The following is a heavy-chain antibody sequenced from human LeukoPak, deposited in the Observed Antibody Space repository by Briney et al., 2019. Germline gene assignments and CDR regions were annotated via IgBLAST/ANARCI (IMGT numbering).Heavy chain of an antibody. J-gene: IGHJ4*02. CDR3: AREEGKLWYQYFDY. CDR1: GFTFSSYA. Sequence: SLRLSCAASGFTFSSYAMHWVRQAPGKGLEWVAVISYDGSNKYYADSVKGRFTISRDNSKNTLYLQMNSLRAEDTAVYYCAREEGKLWYQYFDYWGQGTLVTVSS. D-gene: IGHD5-18*01. CDR2: ISYDGSNK. V-gene: IGHV3-30-3*01.